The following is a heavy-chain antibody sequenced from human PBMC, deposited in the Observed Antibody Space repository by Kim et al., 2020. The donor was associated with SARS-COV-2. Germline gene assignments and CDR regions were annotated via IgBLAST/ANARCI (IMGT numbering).Heavy chain of an antibody. Sequence: GGSLRLSCAASGFTFRNCAMSWVRQTPGKGLEWVSGIRTSGGSTYYADSVKGRFTISRDNSKNTLYLQMNSLRAEDTAVYYCALRPLVPTSGWGQGTLVTVSS. V-gene: IGHV3-23*01. CDR2: IRTSGGST. CDR3: ALRPLVPTSG. D-gene: IGHD6-13*01. CDR1: GFTFRNCA. J-gene: IGHJ4*02.